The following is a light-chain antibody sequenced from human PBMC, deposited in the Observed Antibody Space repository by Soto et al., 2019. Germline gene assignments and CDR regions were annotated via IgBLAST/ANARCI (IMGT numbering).Light chain of an antibody. CDR1: SSNIGSNT. V-gene: IGLV1-44*01. Sequence: QSVLTQPPSASGTPGQRVTISCSGSSSNIGSNTVNWYQQIPGTAPKLLIYSNNQRPSGAPDRFSGSKSGTSASLAISGLQSEDEADFYCAAWDDSLNVPVYVFGTGTKLTVL. CDR3: AAWDDSLNVPVYV. J-gene: IGLJ1*01. CDR2: SNN.